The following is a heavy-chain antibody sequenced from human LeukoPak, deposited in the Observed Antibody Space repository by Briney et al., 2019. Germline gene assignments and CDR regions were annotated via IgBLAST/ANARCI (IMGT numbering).Heavy chain of an antibody. CDR2: FDPEDGET. CDR3: ATAPTRPGAHAFDI. V-gene: IGHV1-24*01. J-gene: IGHJ3*02. Sequence: RRASVKVSCKVSGYTLTELSMHWVRQAPGKGLEWMGGFDPEDGETIYAQKFQGRVTMTEDTSTDPAYMELSSLRSEDTAVYYCATAPTRPGAHAFDIWGQGTMVTVSS. D-gene: IGHD7-27*01. CDR1: GYTLTELS.